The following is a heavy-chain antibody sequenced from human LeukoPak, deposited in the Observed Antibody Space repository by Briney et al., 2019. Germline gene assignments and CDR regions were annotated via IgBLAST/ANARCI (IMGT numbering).Heavy chain of an antibody. Sequence: GGSLRLSCAASGFTFSSYSVNWVRQAPGKGLELVSSISSSSSYIYYADSVKGRFTISRDNAKNSLYLQMNSLRAEDTAVYYCARTHSNYYGSGSQLYYFDYWGQGTLVTVSS. J-gene: IGHJ4*02. CDR2: ISSSSSYI. CDR1: GFTFSSYS. D-gene: IGHD3-10*01. V-gene: IGHV3-21*01. CDR3: ARTHSNYYGSGSQLYYFDY.